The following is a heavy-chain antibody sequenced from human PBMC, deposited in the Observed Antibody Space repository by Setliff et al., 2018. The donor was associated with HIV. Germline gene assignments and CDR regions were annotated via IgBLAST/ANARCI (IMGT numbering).Heavy chain of an antibody. CDR3: ARRGNDYLWRNWFDP. Sequence: KASETLSLTCAVYGASFNSYSWAWIRQSPGKGLEWVGEVDHSGRTKESPSLKSRVTISVDTSKNQFSVRLNSVTAADTAVYYCARRGNDYLWRNWFDPWGQGTLVTVSS. V-gene: IGHV4-34*01. J-gene: IGHJ5*02. D-gene: IGHD4-17*01. CDR1: GASFNSYS. CDR2: VDHSGRT.